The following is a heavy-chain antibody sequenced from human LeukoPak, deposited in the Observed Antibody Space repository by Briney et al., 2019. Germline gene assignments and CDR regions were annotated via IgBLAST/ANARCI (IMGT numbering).Heavy chain of an antibody. CDR3: ARIGDFGEDY. V-gene: IGHV1-69*06. D-gene: IGHD4-17*01. J-gene: IGHJ4*02. CDR1: GYTFTTYG. CDR2: IIPLFGRA. Sequence: GASVKVSCKASGYTFTTYGISWVRQAPGQGLEWVGGIIPLFGRANYAQKFQGRVTISADISTNTVYMDLTQMRFEDSAVYYCARIGDFGEDYWGQGTLVTVSS.